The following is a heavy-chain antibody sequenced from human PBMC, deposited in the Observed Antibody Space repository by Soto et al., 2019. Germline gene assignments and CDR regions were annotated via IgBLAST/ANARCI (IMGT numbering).Heavy chain of an antibody. Sequence: SETLSLTCTVSGGSISSGDYYWSWIRQPPGKGLEWIGYIYYSGSTYYNPSLKSRATISVDTSKNQFSLKLSSVTAADTAVYYCARYYDFWSGYCWFDPWGQGTLVTVSS. V-gene: IGHV4-30-4*01. CDR3: ARYYDFWSGYCWFDP. D-gene: IGHD3-3*01. J-gene: IGHJ5*02. CDR2: IYYSGST. CDR1: GGSISSGDYY.